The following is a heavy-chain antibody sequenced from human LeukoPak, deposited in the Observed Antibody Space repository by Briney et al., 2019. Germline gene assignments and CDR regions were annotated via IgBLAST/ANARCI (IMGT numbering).Heavy chain of an antibody. V-gene: IGHV4-59*01. D-gene: IGHD6-13*01. J-gene: IGHJ4*02. CDR1: GGSISDYY. CDR3: ARGYSSSWYDY. Sequence: PSETLSLTCTVSGGSISDYYWSWNRQPPGKGLEWIAYMYYSGSTNYNPPLKSRVTISVDTSKNQFSLKLTSVTAEDTAVYYCARGYSSSWYDYWGQGTLVTVSS. CDR2: MYYSGST.